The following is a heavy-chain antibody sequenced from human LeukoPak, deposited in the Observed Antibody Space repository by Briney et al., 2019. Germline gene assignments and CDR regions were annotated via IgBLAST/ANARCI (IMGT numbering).Heavy chain of an antibody. J-gene: IGHJ5*02. CDR3: AGERRPIVVVPAAYRNWFDP. Sequence: ASVKVSCKASGYTFTGYYMHWVRQAPGQGLEWMGWINPNSGGTNYAQKFQGRVTMTRDTSISTAYMELSRLRSDDTAVYYCAGERRPIVVVPAAYRNWFDPWGQGTLVTVSS. V-gene: IGHV1-2*02. D-gene: IGHD2-2*01. CDR1: GYTFTGYY. CDR2: INPNSGGT.